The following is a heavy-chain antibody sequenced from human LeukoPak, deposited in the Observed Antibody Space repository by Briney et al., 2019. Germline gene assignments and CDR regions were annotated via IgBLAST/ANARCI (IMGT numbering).Heavy chain of an antibody. V-gene: IGHV3-30*18. CDR1: GFSFSSYA. Sequence: QPGRSLRLSCAASGFSFSSYAMHWVRQAPGKGLEWVAVISYDGSNKYHADSVKGRFTISRDNSKNTLYLQMNSLRAEDTAVYYCAKDRVDTAMDARSPLDYWGQGTLVTVSS. CDR3: AKDRVDTAMDARSPLDY. J-gene: IGHJ4*02. CDR2: ISYDGSNK. D-gene: IGHD5-18*01.